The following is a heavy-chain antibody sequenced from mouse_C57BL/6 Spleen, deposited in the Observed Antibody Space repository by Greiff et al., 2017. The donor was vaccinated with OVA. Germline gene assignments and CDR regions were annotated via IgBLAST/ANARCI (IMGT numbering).Heavy chain of an antibody. CDR1: GYTFTDYY. CDR2: INPNNGGT. D-gene: IGHD2-4*01. CDR3: ARSGDYDGGFAY. Sequence: VQLQQSGPELVKPGASVKISCKASGYTFTDYYMNWVKQSHGKSLEWIGDINPNNGGTSYNQKFKGKATLTVDKSSSTAYMELRSLTSEDSAVXYGARSGDYDGGFAYWGQGTLVTVSA. V-gene: IGHV1-26*01. J-gene: IGHJ3*01.